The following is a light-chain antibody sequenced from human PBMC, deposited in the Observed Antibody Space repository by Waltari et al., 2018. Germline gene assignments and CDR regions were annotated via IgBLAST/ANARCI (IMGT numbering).Light chain of an antibody. Sequence: DIQMIQSPSSVSASVGDVITITCRASQTISNNLYWLQQRPGTAPTLLIYSASTLQTEVPSRFSGSGSGTDVTLTISGVQPEDIATYYCQQSNSIPIIFGQGTRLEIK. V-gene: IGKV1-39*01. J-gene: IGKJ5*01. CDR2: SAS. CDR3: QQSNSIPII. CDR1: QTISNN.